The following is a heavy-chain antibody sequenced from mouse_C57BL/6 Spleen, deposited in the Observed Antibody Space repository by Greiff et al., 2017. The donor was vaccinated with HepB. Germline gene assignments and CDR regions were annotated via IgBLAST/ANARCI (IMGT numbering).Heavy chain of an antibody. CDR2: INPSSGYT. CDR1: GYTFTSYT. V-gene: IGHV1-4*01. J-gene: IGHJ3*01. D-gene: IGHD2-5*01. Sequence: VQLQQSGAELARPGASVKMSCKASGYTFTSYTMHWVKQRPGQGLEWIGYINPSSGYTKYNQKFKDKATLTADKSSSTAYMQLSSLTSEDSAVYYCARKSNYAWFAYWGQRTLVTVSA. CDR3: ARKSNYAWFAY.